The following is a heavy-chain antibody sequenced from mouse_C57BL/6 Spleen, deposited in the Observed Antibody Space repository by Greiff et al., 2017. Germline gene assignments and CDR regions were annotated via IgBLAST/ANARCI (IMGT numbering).Heavy chain of an antibody. CDR2: IDPSDSET. D-gene: IGHD2-2*01. CDR3: ASSIYGYDSWFAY. CDR1: GYTFTSYW. J-gene: IGHJ3*01. V-gene: IGHV1-52*01. Sequence: QVQLQQPGAELVRPGSSVKLSCKASGYTFTSYWMHWVKQRPIQGLEWIGNIDPSDSETHYNQKFKDKATLNVDNSSSTAYMQLSSLTSEDSAVYYCASSIYGYDSWFAYWGQGTLVTVSA.